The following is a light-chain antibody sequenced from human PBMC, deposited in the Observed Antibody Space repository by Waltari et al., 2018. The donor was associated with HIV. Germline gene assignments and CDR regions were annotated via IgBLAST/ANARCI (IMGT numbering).Light chain of an antibody. CDR1: QSISTN. CDR2: GAS. J-gene: IGKJ1*01. V-gene: IGKV3-15*01. Sequence: EILMTQSPGTLSVSPATRVTLSCRASQSISTNLAWYQQKPGQAPRLLIYGASTMATGIPGRFSGRGSGTDFTLTISRLQSEDLAVYYCQQYHDWPPWTFGQGTKVAIK. CDR3: QQYHDWPPWT.